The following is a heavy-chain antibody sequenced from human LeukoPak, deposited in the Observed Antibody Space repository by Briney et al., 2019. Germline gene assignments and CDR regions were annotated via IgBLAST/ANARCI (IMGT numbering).Heavy chain of an antibody. Sequence: PGGSLRLSCAASGFTFSSYWMHWVRQAPGKGLVWVSRINSDGSSTYYADSVKGRFTISRDNSKNTLYLQMNSLRAEDTAVYYCAREGIVGAILGAFGIWGQGTMVTVSS. CDR3: AREGIVGAILGAFGI. V-gene: IGHV3-74*01. J-gene: IGHJ3*02. D-gene: IGHD1-26*01. CDR2: INSDGSST. CDR1: GFTFSSYW.